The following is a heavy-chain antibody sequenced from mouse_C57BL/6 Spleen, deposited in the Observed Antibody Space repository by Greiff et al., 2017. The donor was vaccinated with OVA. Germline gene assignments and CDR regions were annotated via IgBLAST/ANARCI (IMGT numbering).Heavy chain of an antibody. J-gene: IGHJ3*01. CDR1: GFSLTSYG. CDR3: ARSDGYSAWFAY. CDR2: IWSGGST. V-gene: IGHV2-2*01. Sequence: QVQLQQPGPGLVQPSQSLSITCTVSGFSLTSYGVHWVRQSPGKGLEWLGVIWSGGSTDYNAAFISRLSISKDNSKSQVFFKMNSLQADDTAIYYCARSDGYSAWFAYWGQGTLVTVSA. D-gene: IGHD2-3*01.